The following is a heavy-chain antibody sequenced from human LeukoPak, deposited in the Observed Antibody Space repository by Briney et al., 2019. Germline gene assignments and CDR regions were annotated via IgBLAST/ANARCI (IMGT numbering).Heavy chain of an antibody. Sequence: GGSLRLSCAASASTFSNYAMNWVRQAPGKGLDWISTIGGSGSTTYYADSIKGRFIISRDNSKNTLYLQMNSLRAEDSAVYYCAKGEAHAFWSGYYFDYWGQGTLVTVSS. J-gene: IGHJ4*02. V-gene: IGHV3-23*01. CDR2: IGGSGSTT. CDR3: AKGEAHAFWSGYYFDY. CDR1: ASTFSNYA. D-gene: IGHD3-3*01.